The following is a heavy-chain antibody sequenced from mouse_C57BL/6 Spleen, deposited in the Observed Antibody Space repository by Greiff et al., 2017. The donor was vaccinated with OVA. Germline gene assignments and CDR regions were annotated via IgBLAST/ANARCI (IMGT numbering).Heavy chain of an antibody. J-gene: IGHJ2*01. CDR3: ARREFNYPYFDY. V-gene: IGHV5-4*03. Sequence: EVKLMESGGGLVKPGGSLKLSCAASGFTFSSYAMSWVRQTPEKRLEWVATISDGGSYTYYPDNVKGRFTISRDNAKNNLYLQMSHLKSEDTAMYYCARREFNYPYFDYWGQGTTLTVSS. D-gene: IGHD1-1*01. CDR2: ISDGGSYT. CDR1: GFTFSSYA.